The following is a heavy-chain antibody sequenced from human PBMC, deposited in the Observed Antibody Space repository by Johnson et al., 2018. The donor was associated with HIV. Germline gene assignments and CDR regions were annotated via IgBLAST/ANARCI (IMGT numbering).Heavy chain of an antibody. J-gene: IGHJ3*02. D-gene: IGHD6-13*01. V-gene: IGHV3-20*04. CDR3: AREVAAVGDAFDI. CDR1: GFTFDDYG. CDR2: INWNGGST. Sequence: VQLVESGGGVVRPGVSLRLSCVASGFTFDDYGMTWVRQAPGKGLEWVSGINWNGGSTDYADSVSGRFTISRDNAKNSLYLQMNSLRAEDTAVYYCAREVAAVGDAFDIWGQGTMVTVSS.